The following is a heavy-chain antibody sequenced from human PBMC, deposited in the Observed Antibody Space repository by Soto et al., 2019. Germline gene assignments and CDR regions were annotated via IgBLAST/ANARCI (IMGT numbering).Heavy chain of an antibody. J-gene: IGHJ5*02. CDR2: MNPNSGNT. CDR3: ARGRFKGQGKYYDVWSGYYQNWLDP. CDR1: GYTFTSYD. Sequence: ASVKVSCKASGYTFTSYDINWVRQATGQGLEWMGWMNPNSGNTGYAQKFQGRATMTRNTSISTAYMELSSLRSEDTAVYYCARGRFKGQGKYYDVWSGYYQNWLDPWGQGTLVTVSS. V-gene: IGHV1-8*01. D-gene: IGHD3-3*01.